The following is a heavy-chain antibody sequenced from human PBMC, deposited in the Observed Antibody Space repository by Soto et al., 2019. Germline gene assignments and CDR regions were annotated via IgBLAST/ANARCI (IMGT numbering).Heavy chain of an antibody. J-gene: IGHJ6*02. Sequence: GGSLRLSCAASGFTFSSYSMNWVRQAPGKGLEWVSSISSSSRYIYSADSVKGRSTISRDNAKNSLYLQMNSLRAEDTAVYYCARDRPPSVMDVWGQGTTVTVSS. CDR1: GFTFSSYS. V-gene: IGHV3-21*01. CDR2: ISSSSRYI. CDR3: ARDRPPSVMDV.